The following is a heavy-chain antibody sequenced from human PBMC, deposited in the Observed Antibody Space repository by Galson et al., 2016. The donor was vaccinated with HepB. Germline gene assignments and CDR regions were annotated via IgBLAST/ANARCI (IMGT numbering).Heavy chain of an antibody. V-gene: IGHV4-4*07. J-gene: IGHJ5*02. D-gene: IGHD6-13*01. Sequence: SETLSLTCTVSGGSIRSYYWSWIRQPAGKGLEWIGRVYTSGTTYYNPSLKSRSTISVDTSKNQFSLKLSSVTAADTAVYYCARVHLGSNWSNNWFDPWGQGTLVTVSS. CDR1: GGSIRSYY. CDR3: ARVHLGSNWSNNWFDP. CDR2: VYTSGTT.